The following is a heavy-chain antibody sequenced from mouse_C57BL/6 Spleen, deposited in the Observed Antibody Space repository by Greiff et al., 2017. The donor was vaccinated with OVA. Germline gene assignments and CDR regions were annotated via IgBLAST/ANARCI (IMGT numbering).Heavy chain of an antibody. D-gene: IGHD2-4*01. V-gene: IGHV2-5*01. CDR2: IWRGGST. Sequence: VKLQESGPGLVQPSQSLSITCTVSGFSLTSYGVHWVRQSPGKGLEWLGVIWRGGSTDYNAAFMSRLSITKDNSKSQVFFKMNSLQADDTAIYYCAKNGGLRQGYFDYWGQGTTLTVSS. CDR1: GFSLTSYG. J-gene: IGHJ2*01. CDR3: AKNGGLRQGYFDY.